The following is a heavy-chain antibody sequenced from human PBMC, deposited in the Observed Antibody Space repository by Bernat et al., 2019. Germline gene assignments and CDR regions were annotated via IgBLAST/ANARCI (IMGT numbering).Heavy chain of an antibody. CDR3: AKDLSPIFGVVINTYYYYGMDV. J-gene: IGHJ6*02. Sequence: QVQLVESGGGVVQPGRSLGLSCAASGFTFRSYGIHWVRQAPGKGPELVAGISYDGSNKYYADSVKGRFTISRDNSKNTLYLQMNSLRAEDTAVYYCAKDLSPIFGVVINTYYYYGMDVWGQGTTVTVSS. CDR1: GFTFRSYG. V-gene: IGHV3-30*18. CDR2: ISYDGSNK. D-gene: IGHD3-3*01.